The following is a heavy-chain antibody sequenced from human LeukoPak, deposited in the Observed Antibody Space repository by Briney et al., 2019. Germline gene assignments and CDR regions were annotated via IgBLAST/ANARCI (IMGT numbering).Heavy chain of an antibody. CDR2: ISSNGGST. J-gene: IGHJ4*02. V-gene: IGHV3-64*01. CDR3: ARDRPSDY. CDR1: GFTFSSHD. Sequence: GGSLRLSCAASGFTFSSHDMHWVRQAPGKGLEYVSAISSNGGSTYYANSVKGRFTISRDNSKNTLYLQMGSLRAEDMAVYYCARDRPSDYWGQGTLVTVSS.